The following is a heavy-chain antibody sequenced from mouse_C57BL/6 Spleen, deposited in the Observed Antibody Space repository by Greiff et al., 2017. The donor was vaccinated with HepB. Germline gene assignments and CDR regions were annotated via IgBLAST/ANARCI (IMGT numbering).Heavy chain of an antibody. V-gene: IGHV2-4*01. CDR1: GFSLTSYG. Sequence: QVQLQQSGPGLVQPSQSLSITCTVSGFSLTSYGVHWVRQPTGKGLEWLGVIWSGGSPDYNAAFISRLSISKDNSKSQVFFKMNSLQADDTAIYYCAKKGDYYGSSYAMDYWGQGTSVTVSS. J-gene: IGHJ4*01. CDR2: IWSGGSP. D-gene: IGHD1-1*01. CDR3: AKKGDYYGSSYAMDY.